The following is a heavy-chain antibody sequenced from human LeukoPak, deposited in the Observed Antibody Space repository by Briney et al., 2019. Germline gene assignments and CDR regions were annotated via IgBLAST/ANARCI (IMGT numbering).Heavy chain of an antibody. V-gene: IGHV3-53*01. Sequence: PGGSLRLSCAASGFTVSSNYMSWVRQAPGKGLEWVSVIYSGGSTYYADSVKGRFTISRDNSKNTLYLQMNSLRAEDTAVYYCARRKDLRGYGGMDVWGQGTTVTVSS. CDR2: IYSGGST. J-gene: IGHJ6*02. CDR3: ARRKDLRGYGGMDV. CDR1: GFTVSSNY. D-gene: IGHD5-18*01.